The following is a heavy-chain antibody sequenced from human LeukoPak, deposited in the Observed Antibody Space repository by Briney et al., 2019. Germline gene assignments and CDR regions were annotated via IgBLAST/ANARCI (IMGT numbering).Heavy chain of an antibody. J-gene: IGHJ4*02. Sequence: GGSLRLSCAASGFTFSSYSMDWVRQAPGKGLEWVSYISGSSSTIYYADSAKGRFTISRDNAKNSLYLQMNSLRAEDTAVYYCAKVPSSGSSYFDYWGQGTLVTVSS. CDR1: GFTFSSYS. CDR3: AKVPSSGSSYFDY. V-gene: IGHV3-48*01. CDR2: ISGSSSTI. D-gene: IGHD1-26*01.